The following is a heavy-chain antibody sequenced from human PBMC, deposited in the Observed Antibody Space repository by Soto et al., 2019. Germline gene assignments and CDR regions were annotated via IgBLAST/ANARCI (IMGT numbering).Heavy chain of an antibody. CDR1: GGTFNNFA. D-gene: IGHD3-3*01. CDR2: IMPVFDTA. CDR3: ATATISPVSSAYHHYGMDV. V-gene: IGHV1-69*01. J-gene: IGHJ6*02. Sequence: QVQLVQSGAEVKKPGSSVKDSCQASGGTFNNFAFTWVRQAPGQGLEGLGGIMPVFDTANNAQRYQGRVTITAAEFTSTVYMERSSLRSDDTDVYYCATATISPVSSAYHHYGMDVWGQGTTVTVSS.